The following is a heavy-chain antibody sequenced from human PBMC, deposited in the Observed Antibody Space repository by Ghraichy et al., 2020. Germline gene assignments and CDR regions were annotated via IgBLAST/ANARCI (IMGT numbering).Heavy chain of an antibody. Sequence: GGSLRLSCAASGFTFSSYAMSWVRQAPGKGLEWVSAISGSGGSTYYADSVKGRFTISRDNSKNTLYLQMNSLRAEDTAIYYCAKEGNVGDYVGYFDYWGQGTLVTVSS. D-gene: IGHD4-17*01. J-gene: IGHJ4*02. CDR1: GFTFSSYA. CDR2: ISGSGGST. CDR3: AKEGNVGDYVGYFDY. V-gene: IGHV3-23*01.